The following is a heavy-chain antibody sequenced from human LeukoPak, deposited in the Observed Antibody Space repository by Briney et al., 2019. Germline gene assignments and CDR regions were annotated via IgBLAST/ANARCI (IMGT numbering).Heavy chain of an antibody. Sequence: ASVKVSCKASGYTFTSCDINWVRQATGQRLEWMGWMKPNSGNTGYGQSFQGRITMTRDISIGTAYMELSNLTSEDTAIYYCTRGSSGRRDNWGQGTLVTVSA. D-gene: IGHD6-19*01. J-gene: IGHJ4*02. CDR2: MKPNSGNT. V-gene: IGHV1-8*01. CDR1: GYTFTSCD. CDR3: TRGSSGRRDN.